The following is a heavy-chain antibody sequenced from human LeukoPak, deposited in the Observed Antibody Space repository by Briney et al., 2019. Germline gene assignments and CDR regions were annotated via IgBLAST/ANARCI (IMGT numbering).Heavy chain of an antibody. CDR3: AVRGNSGV. CDR2: IVVGSGNT. CDR1: GFTFTSPA. J-gene: IGHJ4*02. D-gene: IGHD4-23*01. Sequence: ASVKVSCKASGFTFTSPAMQWVRQARGQRLEWIGWIVVGSGNTNYAQKFQERVTITRDMSTSTAYMELSSLRSEDTAVYYCAVRGNSGVWGQGTLVTVSS. V-gene: IGHV1-58*02.